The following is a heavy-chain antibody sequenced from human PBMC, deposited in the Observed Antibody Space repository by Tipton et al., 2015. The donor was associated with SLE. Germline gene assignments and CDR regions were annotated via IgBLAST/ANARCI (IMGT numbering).Heavy chain of an antibody. CDR2: IWYDGSNK. CDR3: ARDKEAFSRTFDI. Sequence: SLRLSCAASGFTFSSYGTHWVRQAPGKGLEWVAVIWYDGSNKYYADSVKGRFTISRDNSKNTLYLQMNSLRAEDTAVYYCARDKEAFSRTFDIWDQGTMVTVSS. V-gene: IGHV3-33*01. J-gene: IGHJ3*02. CDR1: GFTFSSYG.